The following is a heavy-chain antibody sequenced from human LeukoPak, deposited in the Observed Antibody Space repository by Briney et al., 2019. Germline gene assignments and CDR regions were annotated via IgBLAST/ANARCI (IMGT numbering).Heavy chain of an antibody. Sequence: GGSLRLSCAASGFTFDDYGMSWVRQPPGKGLEWVSGINWNGGSTGYADSVKGRFTISRDNAKNSLYLQMNGLRAEDTALYYCARGHCSSTSCYNFFYWGQGTLVTVSS. CDR3: ARGHCSSTSCYNFFY. V-gene: IGHV3-20*04. CDR1: GFTFDDYG. CDR2: INWNGGST. J-gene: IGHJ4*02. D-gene: IGHD2-2*02.